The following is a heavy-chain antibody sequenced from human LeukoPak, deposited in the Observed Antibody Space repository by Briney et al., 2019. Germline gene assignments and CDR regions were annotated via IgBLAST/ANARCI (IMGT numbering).Heavy chain of an antibody. CDR3: ARVLIEDYGDYVFFDP. CDR2: IYYSGAT. J-gene: IGHJ5*02. Sequence: SETLSLTCTVSGGSISTYYWSWIRQSPGKGLEWIGYIYYSGATNYHPSLKSRVTMSVDTSKNQFSLKLSSVTAADTAVYYCARVLIEDYGDYVFFDPWGQGTLVTVSS. CDR1: GGSISTYY. D-gene: IGHD4-17*01. V-gene: IGHV4-59*08.